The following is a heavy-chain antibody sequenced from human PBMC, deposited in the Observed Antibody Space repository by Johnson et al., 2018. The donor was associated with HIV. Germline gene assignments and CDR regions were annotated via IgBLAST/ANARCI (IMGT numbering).Heavy chain of an antibody. CDR1: GFTFDDYG. V-gene: IGHV3-20*04. CDR3: AREGRTGPDTFDI. CDR2: INWNGDNT. Sequence: VQLVESGGGVVRPLGSLRLSCAASGFTFDDYGMNWVRQAPGKGLEWVSGINWNGDNTGYADSVKGRFTVSRDNSKNTLFLQMNGLRAEDTAVYYCAREGRTGPDTFDIWGQGTMLTVSS. J-gene: IGHJ3*02.